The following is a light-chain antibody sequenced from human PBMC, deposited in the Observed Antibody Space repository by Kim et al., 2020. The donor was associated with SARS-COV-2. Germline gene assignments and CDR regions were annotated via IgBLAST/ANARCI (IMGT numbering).Light chain of an antibody. Sequence: ASVGNRVTITCRASQSISSWLAWYQQNPGKAPKLLIYKASSLERGVPSRFSGSGSGTEFTLTISSLQPDDFATYYCQQYNIYSWTFGQGTKVDIK. V-gene: IGKV1-5*03. CDR3: QQYNIYSWT. CDR1: QSISSW. J-gene: IGKJ1*01. CDR2: KAS.